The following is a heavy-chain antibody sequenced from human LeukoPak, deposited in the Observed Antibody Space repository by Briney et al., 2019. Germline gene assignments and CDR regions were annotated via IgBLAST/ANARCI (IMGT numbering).Heavy chain of an antibody. CDR3: ARALAPTYYDFWSGYYGANYYYYYMDV. D-gene: IGHD3-3*01. J-gene: IGHJ6*03. CDR1: GFTFSSYS. V-gene: IGHV3-48*01. CDR2: ISSSSSTI. Sequence: GGSLRLSCAASGFTFSSYSMNWVRQAPGKGLEWVSYISSSSSTIYYADSVKGRFTISRDNAKNSLYLQMNTLRAEDTAVYYCARALAPTYYDFWSGYYGANYYYYYMDVWGKGTTVTVSS.